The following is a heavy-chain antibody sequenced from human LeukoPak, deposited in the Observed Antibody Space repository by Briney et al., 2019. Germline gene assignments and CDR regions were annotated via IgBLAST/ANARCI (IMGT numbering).Heavy chain of an antibody. CDR2: IDYSGST. CDR1: GGSISSGGYY. V-gene: IGHV4-39*01. Sequence: ASQTLSLTCTVSGGSISSGGYYWGWIRQPPGKGLEYIASIDYSGSTYYNPSLKSRVTISVDTSRNQFSLKLSSVTAADTAVYYCARGSPYHFWGQGTLVTVSS. D-gene: IGHD2-2*01. CDR3: ARGSPYHF. J-gene: IGHJ4*02.